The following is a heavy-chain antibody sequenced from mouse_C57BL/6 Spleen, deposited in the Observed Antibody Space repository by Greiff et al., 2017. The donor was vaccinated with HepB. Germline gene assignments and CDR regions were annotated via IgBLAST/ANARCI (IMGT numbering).Heavy chain of an antibody. V-gene: IGHV1-15*01. D-gene: IGHD2-2*01. CDR2: IDPDTGGT. CDR1: GYTFTDYE. CDR3: KRVGGYLRAFAD. J-gene: IGHJ3*01. Sequence: QVQLQQSGAELVRPGASVTLSCKASGYTFTDYEMHWVKQTPVHGLEWIGAIDPDTGGTAYNQKFKGKAILTADKSSSTAYMELRSLTSEVSAGYFCKRVGGYLRAFADWGQGTLVTVAA.